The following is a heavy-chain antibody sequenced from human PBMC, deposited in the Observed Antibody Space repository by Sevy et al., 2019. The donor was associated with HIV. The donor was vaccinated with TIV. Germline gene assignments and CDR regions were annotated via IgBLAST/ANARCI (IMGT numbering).Heavy chain of an antibody. CDR1: GYTFASYG. Sequence: ASVKVSCKTSGYTFASYGIGWVRQAPGQGLEGVGWISGYDGKTNYAQRFQGRVTMTTDTSTSTAYMELRSLRSDDTAVYYCARGLLNYYDSSGYYYSAWGQGTLVTVSS. CDR3: ARGLLNYYDSSGYYYSA. V-gene: IGHV1-18*04. J-gene: IGHJ5*02. D-gene: IGHD3-22*01. CDR2: ISGYDGKT.